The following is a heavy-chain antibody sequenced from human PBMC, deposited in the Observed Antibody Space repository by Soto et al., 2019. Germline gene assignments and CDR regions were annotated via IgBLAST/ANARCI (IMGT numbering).Heavy chain of an antibody. V-gene: IGHV3-23*05. J-gene: IGHJ4*02. CDR3: AKEKREIIQDDFWSGEFDY. D-gene: IGHD3-3*01. CDR1: GFIFSNYA. CDR2: INRSGTNA. Sequence: QVGGSLRLSCAASGFIFSNYAMGWVRQAPGKGLEWVSGINRSGTNAYYADSVNGRFDMSRDNAKNTLYLEVNSLRAEDTAVYYCAKEKREIIQDDFWSGEFDYWGQGTLVTVSS.